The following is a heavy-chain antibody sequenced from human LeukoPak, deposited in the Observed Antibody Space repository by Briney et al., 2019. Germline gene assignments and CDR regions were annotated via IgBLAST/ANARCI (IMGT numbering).Heavy chain of an antibody. D-gene: IGHD6-13*01. CDR2: ISGSGGST. V-gene: IGHV3-23*01. CDR3: ARPIAAAGN. Sequence: GGSLRLSCAASGFTFSRYAMGWVRQAPGKGLEWVSAISGSGGSTYYADSVKGRFTISRDNSKNTLYLQMNSLRAEDTAVYYCARPIAAAGNGGQGTLVTVSS. J-gene: IGHJ4*02. CDR1: GFTFSRYA.